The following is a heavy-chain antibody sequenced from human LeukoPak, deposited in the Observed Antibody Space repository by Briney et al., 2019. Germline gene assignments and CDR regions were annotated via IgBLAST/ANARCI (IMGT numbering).Heavy chain of an antibody. CDR2: ILKDGSNK. J-gene: IGHJ4*02. CDR3: AKLGGVVMTAAPSDY. CDR1: GFTFSSHG. Sequence: GRSLRLSCAASGFTFSSHGMHWVRQAPGKGLEWVAVILKDGSNKQYAGSVKSRFSISRDNSKNTLYLQMTSLRAEDTAVYYCAKLGGVVMTAAPSDYWGQGILVTVSS. V-gene: IGHV3-30*18. D-gene: IGHD2-21*02.